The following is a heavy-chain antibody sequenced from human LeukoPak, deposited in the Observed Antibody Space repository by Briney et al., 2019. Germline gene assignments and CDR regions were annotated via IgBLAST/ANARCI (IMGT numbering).Heavy chain of an antibody. J-gene: IGHJ3*02. CDR3: AGTYYYDKGAFDI. CDR1: GFTVSSNY. CDR2: IYSGGST. Sequence: PGGSLRLSCAASGFTVSSNYMNWVRQAPGKGLEWVSVIYSGGSTYYADSVKGRFTISRDNSKNTLYLQMNSLRAEDTAVYHCAGTYYYDKGAFDIWGQGTMVTVSS. D-gene: IGHD3-22*01. V-gene: IGHV3-53*01.